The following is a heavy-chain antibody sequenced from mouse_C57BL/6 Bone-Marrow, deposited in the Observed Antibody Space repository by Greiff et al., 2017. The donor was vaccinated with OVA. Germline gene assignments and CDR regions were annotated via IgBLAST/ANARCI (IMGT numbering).Heavy chain of an antibody. CDR3: ARGVTTIVRYYEV. D-gene: IGHD1-1*01. J-gene: IGHJ1*03. CDR1: GYAFSSYW. CDR2: IYPGDGDT. V-gene: IGHV1-80*01. Sequence: QVQLQQSGAELVKPGASVKISCKASGYAFSSYWMNWVKQRPGPGLEWIGQIYPGDGDTNYNGKFKGKATLTADKSSSTAYMQLSSLTSEDSAVYFCARGVTTIVRYYEVWGTGTTVTVSS.